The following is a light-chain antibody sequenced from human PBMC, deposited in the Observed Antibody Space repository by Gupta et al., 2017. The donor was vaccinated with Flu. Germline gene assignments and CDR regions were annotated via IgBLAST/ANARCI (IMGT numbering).Light chain of an antibody. CDR1: QSVLYSSNNKNY. CDR2: WAS. CDR3: QQYDSTPFT. V-gene: IGKV4-1*01. Sequence: DIVMTQSPDSLPVSLGERATINCKSSQSVLYSSNNKNYLAWYQQRPGQPPKLLLYWASTRESGVPDRFSGSGSGTDFTLTISSLQAEDVAVYYCQQYDSTPFTFGHGTKVDIK. J-gene: IGKJ3*01.